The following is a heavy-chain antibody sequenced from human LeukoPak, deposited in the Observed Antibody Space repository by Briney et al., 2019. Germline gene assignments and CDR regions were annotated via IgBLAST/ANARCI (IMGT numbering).Heavy chain of an antibody. Sequence: ASVKVSCKASGYTFTGYYMHWVRQAPGQGLEWMGWINPNSGGTNYAQKFQGRVTMTRDTSISTAYMELSRLRSDDTAVYYCAVLVVVTAWVSGWGQGTLVTVSS. D-gene: IGHD2-21*02. CDR3: AVLVVVTAWVSG. CDR1: GYTFTGYY. V-gene: IGHV1-2*02. J-gene: IGHJ4*02. CDR2: INPNSGGT.